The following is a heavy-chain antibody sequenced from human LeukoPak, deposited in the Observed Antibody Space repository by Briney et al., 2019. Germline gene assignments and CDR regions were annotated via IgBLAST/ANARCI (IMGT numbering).Heavy chain of an antibody. Sequence: SETLSLTCTVSGGSISSYYWSWIRQPPGKGLEWIGYTYYSGSTNCNPSLKSRVTISVDTSKNQFSLKLSSVTAADTAVYYCARLARAGAAAGTIDYWGQGTLVTVSS. D-gene: IGHD6-13*01. V-gene: IGHV4-59*08. CDR1: GGSISSYY. CDR3: ARLARAGAAAGTIDY. J-gene: IGHJ4*02. CDR2: TYYSGST.